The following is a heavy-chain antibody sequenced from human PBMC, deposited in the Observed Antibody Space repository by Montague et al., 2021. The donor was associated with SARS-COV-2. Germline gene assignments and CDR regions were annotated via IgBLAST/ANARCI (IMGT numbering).Heavy chain of an antibody. CDR1: GGSISSSNYY. Sequence: SETLSLTCTVSGGSISSSNYYWGWIRQPPGKGLEWIGNMYYSGSTYYNPSLKSRVTISIDTSKNQFSLKLSSVTAADTAVYYCARDDFVLCRSTRGKVSWGQGTTVTVSS. CDR2: MYYSGST. D-gene: IGHD2-2*01. CDR3: ARDDFVLCRSTRGKVS. J-gene: IGHJ6*02. V-gene: IGHV4-39*07.